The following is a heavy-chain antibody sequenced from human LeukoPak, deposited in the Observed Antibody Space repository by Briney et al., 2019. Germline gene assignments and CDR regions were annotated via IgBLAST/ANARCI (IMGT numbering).Heavy chain of an antibody. D-gene: IGHD6-13*01. CDR2: IIPIFGTA. V-gene: IGHV1-69*05. J-gene: IGHJ4*02. CDR1: GGTFSSYA. Sequence: GSSVKVSCKACGGTFSSYAISWVRQAPGQGLERMGGIIPIFGTANYAQKFQGRVTMTRDTSTNTVFMEVNSLRSEDTAVCCALYSSTWYWRQGTLVTVSS. CDR3: LYSSTWY.